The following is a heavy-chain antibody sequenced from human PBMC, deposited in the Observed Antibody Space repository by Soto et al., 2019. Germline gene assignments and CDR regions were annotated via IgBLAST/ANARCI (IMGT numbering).Heavy chain of an antibody. CDR2: INAGNGNT. D-gene: IGHD3-3*01. J-gene: IGHJ4*02. Sequence: ASVKVSCKASGYTFTSYAMHWLRQAPGQRLEWMGWINAGNGNTKYSQKFQGRVTITRDTSASTAYMELSSLRSEDTAVYYCARGSALPYDFWSGYLPFDYWGQGTLVTVSS. CDR1: GYTFTSYA. V-gene: IGHV1-3*01. CDR3: ARGSALPYDFWSGYLPFDY.